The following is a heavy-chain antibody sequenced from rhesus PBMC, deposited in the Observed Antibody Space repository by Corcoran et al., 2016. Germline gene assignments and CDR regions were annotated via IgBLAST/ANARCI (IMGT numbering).Heavy chain of an antibody. V-gene: IGHV1-180*01. D-gene: IGHD6-31*01. Sequence: QVQLVQSGSELKQPGASVQLSCKAYGYTFTSYYMHWVRQAPGQCLEWIGLISHYNGNKGYAQNFQGRVTITTDTSTSTGYMELSSLRSEDTAVYYCTRSDYSSGWTVFDYWGQGVLVTVSS. CDR1: GYTFTSYY. CDR3: TRSDYSSGWTVFDY. CDR2: ISHYNGNK. J-gene: IGHJ4*01.